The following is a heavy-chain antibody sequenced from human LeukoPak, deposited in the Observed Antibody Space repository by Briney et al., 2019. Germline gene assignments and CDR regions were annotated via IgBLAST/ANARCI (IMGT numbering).Heavy chain of an antibody. V-gene: IGHV1-69*13. CDR1: GGTFSSYA. J-gene: IGHJ5*02. CDR3: ATRVYCGGDCVGFDP. Sequence: ASVKVSCKASGGTFSSYAISWVRQAPGQGLEWMGGIIPIFGTANYAQKFQGRVTITADESTSTAYMELSSLRSKDTAVYYCATRVYCGGDCVGFDPWGQGTLVTVSS. D-gene: IGHD2-21*02. CDR2: IIPIFGTA.